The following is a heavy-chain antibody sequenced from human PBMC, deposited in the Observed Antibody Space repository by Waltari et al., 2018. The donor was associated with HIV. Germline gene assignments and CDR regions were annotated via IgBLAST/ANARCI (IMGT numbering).Heavy chain of an antibody. Sequence: EVQLVESGGGLVQPGGYLGPSCAAYGFTLSSYHMNWGRQAPGRGLEWISYISSGSGTMSFADSVKGRFTISRDNAKNSLYLQVNSLRDEDTAVYYCARDSRIYSYGFDIWGQGTTVTVSS. V-gene: IGHV3-48*02. CDR3: ARDSRIYSYGFDI. J-gene: IGHJ3*02. CDR2: ISSGSGTM. CDR1: GFTLSSYH. D-gene: IGHD4-4*01.